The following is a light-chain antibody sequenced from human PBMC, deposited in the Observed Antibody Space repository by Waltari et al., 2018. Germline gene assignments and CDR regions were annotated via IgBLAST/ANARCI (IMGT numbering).Light chain of an antibody. CDR2: WAP. J-gene: IGKJ4*01. V-gene: IGKV4-1*01. CDR1: QSVLYSANNKDY. Sequence: DIVMTQSPDFLAVSLGERATINCKSSQSVLYSANNKDYLAWYQQKPGQPPKLRIYWAPTRESGVPDRFSGSGSGTDFTLTISSLQAEDVAVYYCQQYYGVPLTFGGGTKVEIK. CDR3: QQYYGVPLT.